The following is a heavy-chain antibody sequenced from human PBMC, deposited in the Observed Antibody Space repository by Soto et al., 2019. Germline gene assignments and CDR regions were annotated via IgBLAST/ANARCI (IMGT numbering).Heavy chain of an antibody. Sequence: QVQLVQSGAEEKKPGASVKVSCKASGYTFTSYAMHWVRQAPGQSLEWMGWITAGNGNTKYSQKFQGRVTITRDTSASTAYMELSSLRSEDTAVYYCARDPSYYGMDVWGQGTTVTVSS. CDR2: ITAGNGNT. J-gene: IGHJ6*02. CDR3: ARDPSYYGMDV. CDR1: GYTFTSYA. V-gene: IGHV1-3*05.